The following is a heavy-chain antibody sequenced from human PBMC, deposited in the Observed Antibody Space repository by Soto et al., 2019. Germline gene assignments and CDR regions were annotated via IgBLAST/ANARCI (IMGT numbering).Heavy chain of an antibody. CDR3: SGDHPHMAMGWPV. J-gene: IGHJ6*02. V-gene: IGHV1-58*02. Sequence: QMQLVQSAAEVREPGTSVRVSCRASGFDFGSFGIQFLRQTRGRGLEWIGWIVVVSGSTNYARHLPGGVAISRDMSSSTAYLDLSDLKSDDTAVYFCSGDHPHMAMGWPVWGQGTTVTVSS. D-gene: IGHD1-26*01. CDR2: IVVVSGST. CDR1: GFDFGSFG.